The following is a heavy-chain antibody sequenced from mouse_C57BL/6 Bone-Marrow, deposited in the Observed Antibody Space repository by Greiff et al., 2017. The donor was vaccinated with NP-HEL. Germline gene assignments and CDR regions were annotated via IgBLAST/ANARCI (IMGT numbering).Heavy chain of an antibody. Sequence: EVKLQESGGDLVKPGGSLKLSCAASGFTFSSYGMSWVRQTPDKRLEWVATISSGGSYTYYPDSVKGRFTISRDNAKNTLYLQMSSLKSEDTAMYYCARHYDHWYFDVWGTGTTVTVSS. D-gene: IGHD2-3*01. CDR1: GFTFSSYG. V-gene: IGHV5-6*01. J-gene: IGHJ1*03. CDR2: ISSGGSYT. CDR3: ARHYDHWYFDV.